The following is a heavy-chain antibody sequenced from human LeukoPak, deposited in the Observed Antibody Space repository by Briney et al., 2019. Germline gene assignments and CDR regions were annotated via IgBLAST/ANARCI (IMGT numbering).Heavy chain of an antibody. D-gene: IGHD3-3*01. V-gene: IGHV4-59*01. CDR3: ARGGYDFWSGSKNWFDP. CDR1: GGSISSYY. J-gene: IGHJ5*02. Sequence: SETLSLTCTVSGGSISSYYWSWIRQPPGKGLEGIGYIYYSGSTNYNPPLKSRVTISVDTSKNQFSPKLSSVTAADTAVYYCARGGYDFWSGSKNWFDPWGQGTLVTVSS. CDR2: IYYSGST.